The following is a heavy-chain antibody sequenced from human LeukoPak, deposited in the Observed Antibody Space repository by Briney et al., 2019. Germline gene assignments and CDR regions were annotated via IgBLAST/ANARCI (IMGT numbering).Heavy chain of an antibody. Sequence: SVKVSCKASGGTFSSYAISWVRQAPGQGREWMGGIITIFGTANYAQKFQGRVTLTTDESTSTAYMELRSLRSKDTAVYYCARGDVVVVAATDYYYYMDVWGKGTTVTVSS. CDR3: ARGDVVVVAATDYYYYMDV. J-gene: IGHJ6*03. CDR1: GGTFSSYA. V-gene: IGHV1-69*05. CDR2: IITIFGTA. D-gene: IGHD2-15*01.